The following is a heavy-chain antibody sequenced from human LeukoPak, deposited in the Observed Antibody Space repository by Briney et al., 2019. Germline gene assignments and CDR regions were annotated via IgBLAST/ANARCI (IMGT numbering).Heavy chain of an antibody. D-gene: IGHD1-26*01. CDR3: ARGGLLNWFDP. CDR2: IYATGST. CDR1: GDSFSSVSYY. V-gene: IGHV4-61*02. J-gene: IGHJ5*02. Sequence: PSETLSLTCTVSGDSFSSVSYYWRWIRQPAGKGLEWIGRIYATGSTNYNPSLKSRVTISVDTSRNQFSLKLSSVTPADTAVYYCARGGLLNWFDPWGQGTLVTVSS.